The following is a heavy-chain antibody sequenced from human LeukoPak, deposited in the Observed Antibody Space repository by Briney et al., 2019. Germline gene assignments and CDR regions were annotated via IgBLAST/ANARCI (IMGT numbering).Heavy chain of an antibody. V-gene: IGHV4-59*01. CDR1: GGSISSYY. Sequence: AETLSLTCTVSGGSISSYYWSWIRQPPGKGLEWIGYIYYSGSTNYNPSRKSRGTISVDTSKNQFSLKLSSVTAADTAVYYCARDPDYYDSSGRAFDIWGQGTMVTVSS. J-gene: IGHJ3*02. CDR3: ARDPDYYDSSGRAFDI. D-gene: IGHD3-22*01. CDR2: IYYSGST.